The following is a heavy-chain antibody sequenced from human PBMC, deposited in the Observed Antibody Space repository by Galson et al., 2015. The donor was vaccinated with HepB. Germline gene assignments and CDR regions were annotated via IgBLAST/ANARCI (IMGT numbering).Heavy chain of an antibody. CDR1: GFTFSSYA. D-gene: IGHD2/OR15-2a*01. Sequence: SLRLSCAASGFTFSSYAMTWVRQAPGKGLEYVSAISDNGGSTFYADSVKGRFTISRDISKNTLYLQMNSLRAEDTAIYYCAKEGPNSRFDFDYWGQGTLVTVSS. J-gene: IGHJ4*02. V-gene: IGHV3-23*01. CDR2: ISDNGGST. CDR3: AKEGPNSRFDFDY.